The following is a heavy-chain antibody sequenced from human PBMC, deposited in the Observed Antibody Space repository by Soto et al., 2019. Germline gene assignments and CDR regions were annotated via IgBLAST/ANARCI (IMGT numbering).Heavy chain of an antibody. V-gene: IGHV3-7*01. CDR1: GFTFSTYW. J-gene: IGHJ4*02. Sequence: GGSLRLSCAVSGFTFSTYWMSWVRQAPGKGLEWVANIKEDGSEKYYVDSVKGRLTISRDNAKNSLYLQMNSLRAEDTAVYYCARSRGYSYGVFDYWGQGT. CDR2: IKEDGSEK. D-gene: IGHD5-18*01. CDR3: ARSRGYSYGVFDY.